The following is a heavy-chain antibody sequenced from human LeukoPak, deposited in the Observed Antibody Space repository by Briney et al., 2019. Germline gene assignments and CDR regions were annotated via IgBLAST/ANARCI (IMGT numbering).Heavy chain of an antibody. CDR3: ASPNSYGLYYFDY. Sequence: ASVKVSCKASGYTFTRYYMHWVRQAPGQGLEWMGIINPSGGYTTYAQKFQGRVTMTRDTSTSTVYMELGSLRSEDTAVYYCASPNSYGLYYFDYWGQGTLVTVSS. CDR1: GYTFTRYY. CDR2: INPSGGYT. V-gene: IGHV1-46*01. J-gene: IGHJ4*02. D-gene: IGHD5-18*01.